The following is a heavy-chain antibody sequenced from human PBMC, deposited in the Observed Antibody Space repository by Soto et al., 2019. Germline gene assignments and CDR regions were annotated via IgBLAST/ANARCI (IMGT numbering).Heavy chain of an antibody. V-gene: IGHV3-23*01. Sequence: EVQLLESGGGLIQPGGSLRLSCAASGFAFSRSAMAWVRQAPEKGLEWVSSISEGGGTTFYAGSVEGLFTISRDNSKNTLYLQMNSVRADDTAVYYCAKGGYRHAYDWGRGTLVTVSS. CDR3: AKGGYRHAYD. J-gene: IGHJ4*02. CDR2: ISEGGGTT. CDR1: GFAFSRSA. D-gene: IGHD3-16*01.